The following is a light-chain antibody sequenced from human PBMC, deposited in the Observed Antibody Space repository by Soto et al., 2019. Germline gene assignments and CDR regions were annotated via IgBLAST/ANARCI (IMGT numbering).Light chain of an antibody. J-gene: IGKJ2*01. Sequence: EIVLTQSPGTLSLSPGERATLSCRASQSVSSNYLAWYRQKPGQAPRLLISDASNRATGIADKFSGSGSGTDVTLTISRLEPEDFAVYYCQQYGSPPYTFGQGTKLEIE. CDR2: DAS. V-gene: IGKV3-20*01. CDR3: QQYGSPPYT. CDR1: QSVSSNY.